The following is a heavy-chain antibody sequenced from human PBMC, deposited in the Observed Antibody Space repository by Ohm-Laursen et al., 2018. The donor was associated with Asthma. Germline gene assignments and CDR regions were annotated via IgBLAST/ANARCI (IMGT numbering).Heavy chain of an antibody. D-gene: IGHD3-22*01. CDR2: IYYSGLT. CDR1: GDSISSGNNY. J-gene: IGHJ4*02. CDR3: ARGTFYYESTGYYFFDH. Sequence: TLSLTWTVSGDSISSGNNYWSWIRQHPGKVLEWIGYIYYSGLTYSNPSLRSRVSISVDTSKNQFSLNLTPVTAADTAVYYCARGTFYYESTGYYFFDHWGQGALVTVSS. V-gene: IGHV4-31*02.